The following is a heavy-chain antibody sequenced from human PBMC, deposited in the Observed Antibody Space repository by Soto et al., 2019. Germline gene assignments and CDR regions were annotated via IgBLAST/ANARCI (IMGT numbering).Heavy chain of an antibody. D-gene: IGHD4-17*01. Sequence: QVQLVQSGAEVKKPGSSVKVSCKASVGTFSSYTISWVRQAPGQGLEWMGRIIPILGIANYAQKFQGRVTITADKSTSTAYMELSSLRSEDTAVYYRAKDYGGKEGDYWGQGTLVTVSS. CDR2: IIPILGIA. CDR3: AKDYGGKEGDY. CDR1: VGTFSSYT. V-gene: IGHV1-69*08. J-gene: IGHJ4*02.